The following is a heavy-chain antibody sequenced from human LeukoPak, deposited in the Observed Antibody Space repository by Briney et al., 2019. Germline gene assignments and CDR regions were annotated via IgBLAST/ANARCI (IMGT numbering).Heavy chain of an antibody. CDR2: TSTTRTVT. Sequence: GGSLRLSCAASGLTFSDYWMQWVRQAPGKGREWLSRTSTTRTVTFYADAANGRFTSSRDNATNTVYLQVTNVTPDDTAVYYCARGGYSGSYYRFSWGQGTLVTVAS. D-gene: IGHD6-25*01. CDR3: ARGGYSGSYYRFS. J-gene: IGHJ4*02. CDR1: GLTFSDYW. V-gene: IGHV3-74*01.